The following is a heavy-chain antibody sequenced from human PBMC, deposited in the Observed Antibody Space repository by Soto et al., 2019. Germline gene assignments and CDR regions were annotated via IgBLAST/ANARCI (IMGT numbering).Heavy chain of an antibody. D-gene: IGHD3-10*01. CDR3: AREMVHYYYYGMDV. Sequence: GGSLRLSCAASGFTFSSYWMSWVRQAPGKGLEWVANIKQDGSEKYYVDSVKGRFTITRDNAKNSLYLQMNSLRAEDTAVYYCAREMVHYYYYGMDVWGQGTTVTVSS. V-gene: IGHV3-7*03. J-gene: IGHJ6*02. CDR2: IKQDGSEK. CDR1: GFTFSSYW.